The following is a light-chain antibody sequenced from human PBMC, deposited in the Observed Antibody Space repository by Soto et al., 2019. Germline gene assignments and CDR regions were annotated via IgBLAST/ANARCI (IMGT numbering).Light chain of an antibody. Sequence: DIQMTQSPSTLSASVGDRVTITCRASQSISSWLAWYQQKPGKAPNLLIYKASSLESGVPSRFSGSGSGTDFTLTISRLEPEDFAVYYCQHYGGSRTFGQGTKVEIK. V-gene: IGKV1-5*03. J-gene: IGKJ1*01. CDR2: KAS. CDR1: QSISSW. CDR3: QHYGGSRT.